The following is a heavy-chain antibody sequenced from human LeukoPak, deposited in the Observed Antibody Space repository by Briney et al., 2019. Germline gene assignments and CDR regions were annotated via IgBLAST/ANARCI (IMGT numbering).Heavy chain of an antibody. V-gene: IGHV1-24*01. Sequence: ASVKVSCKVSGYTLTELSMHWVRQAPGKGLEWMGGFDPEDGETIYAQKFQGRVTMTEDTSTSTAYMELSSLRSEDTAVYYCARNLRGITMVRGVINNWFDPWGQGTLVTVSS. D-gene: IGHD3-10*01. CDR2: FDPEDGET. CDR3: ARNLRGITMVRGVINNWFDP. J-gene: IGHJ5*02. CDR1: GYTLTELS.